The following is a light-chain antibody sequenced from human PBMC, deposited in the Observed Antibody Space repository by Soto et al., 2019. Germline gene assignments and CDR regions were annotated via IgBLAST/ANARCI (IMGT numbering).Light chain of an antibody. CDR3: QQYNNWPLT. J-gene: IGKJ4*01. V-gene: IGKV3-15*01. CDR1: QNVNSN. Sequence: EIAMTQSPATLSVSPGERVTLSCRASQNVNSNLAWYQQKPGQAPRLVIYGASTRATGIPARFSGSGSGTEFTVTISSLQSEDFAVYYCQQYNNWPLTFGGGTKVEIK. CDR2: GAS.